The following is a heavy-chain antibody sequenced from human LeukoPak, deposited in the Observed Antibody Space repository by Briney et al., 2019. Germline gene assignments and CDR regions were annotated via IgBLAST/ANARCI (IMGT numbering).Heavy chain of an antibody. D-gene: IGHD2-15*01. CDR2: IEPGDSDT. Sequence: GESLKISCKGSGYSFPSYWIGWVRQMPGKGLEWMGLIEPGDSDTRYSPSFQGQVTISVAKSISTSYLQWSSLEASDTAIYYCATVVVVASTRWLFDSWGQGTLVTVYS. CDR1: GYSFPSYW. J-gene: IGHJ4*02. CDR3: ATVVVVASTRWLFDS. V-gene: IGHV5-51*01.